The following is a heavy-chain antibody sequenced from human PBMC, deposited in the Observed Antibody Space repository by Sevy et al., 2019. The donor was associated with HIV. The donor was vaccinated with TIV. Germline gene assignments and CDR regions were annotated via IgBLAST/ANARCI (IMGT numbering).Heavy chain of an antibody. CDR1: GFSFSRHG. V-gene: IGHV3-30*18. CDR2: ISNDGSDK. CDR3: ANSRGRYEGSSWLYYYYIMDV. J-gene: IGHJ6*02. D-gene: IGHD6-13*01. Sequence: GGSLRLSCVAAGFSFSRHGMHWARQAPGKGLEGVAVISNDGSDKEYAESVKGRFIVSRDNSKDTVYLQMNRLRLDDTAVYYCANSRGRYEGSSWLYYYYIMDVWGQGTTVTVSS.